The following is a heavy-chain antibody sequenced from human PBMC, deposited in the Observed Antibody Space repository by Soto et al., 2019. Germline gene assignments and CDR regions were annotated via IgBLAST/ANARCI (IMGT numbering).Heavy chain of an antibody. CDR3: AKESLFSGWYVGDALDI. J-gene: IGHJ3*02. Sequence: EVQLLESGGGLVQPGGSLRLSCVASGFTFSTYAMNWVRQAPGKGLEWVSAISGSDGSTYYADSVKGRFTISRDNSKNTLYLQMRSRRAEDTAVYHCAKESLFSGWYVGDALDIWGQGTMVTVSS. D-gene: IGHD6-19*01. V-gene: IGHV3-23*01. CDR1: GFTFSTYA. CDR2: ISGSDGST.